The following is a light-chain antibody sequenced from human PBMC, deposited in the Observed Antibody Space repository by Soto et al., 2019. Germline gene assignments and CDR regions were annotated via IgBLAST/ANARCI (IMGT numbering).Light chain of an antibody. Sequence: EIVITQSPATLSVSPGERATLSCRASQRVSSDLAWYQQKPGQAPRLLIYGASTRASGIPARFSGSGSGTEFTLCISSLQSEDFAVYYCQQYNNWPPLTFGGGTKVEIK. CDR1: QRVSSD. V-gene: IGKV3-15*01. CDR2: GAS. CDR3: QQYNNWPPLT. J-gene: IGKJ4*01.